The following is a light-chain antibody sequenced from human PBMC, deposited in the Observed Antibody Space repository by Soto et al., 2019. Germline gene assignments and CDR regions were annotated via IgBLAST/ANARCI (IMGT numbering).Light chain of an antibody. Sequence: VLTQPASVSGSPGQSLTISCTGTSSDVGAYDYVSWYQQHPDKAPKLMIYEVSNRPSGVSNRFSGSKSVNTATLTISGLQADDEADYYCSSYTSSSTRVFGTGTKVNVL. CDR2: EVS. J-gene: IGLJ1*01. CDR3: SSYTSSSTRV. CDR1: SSDVGAYDY. V-gene: IGLV2-14*03.